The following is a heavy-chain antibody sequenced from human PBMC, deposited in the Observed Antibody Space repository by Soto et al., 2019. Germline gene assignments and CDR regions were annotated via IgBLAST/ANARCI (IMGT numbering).Heavy chain of an antibody. J-gene: IGHJ6*02. V-gene: IGHV1-3*01. CDR3: ARDSGAMDV. Sequence: QVQLVQSGAEVKKPGASVKISCKASGYTFTSYALHWVRQAPGQRLEWMGWINAGNGNTKYSKKFQGRVTITRDTSASTAYMELSSLRSEDTAVYYCARDSGAMDVWGQGTTVTVSS. CDR1: GYTFTSYA. CDR2: INAGNGNT.